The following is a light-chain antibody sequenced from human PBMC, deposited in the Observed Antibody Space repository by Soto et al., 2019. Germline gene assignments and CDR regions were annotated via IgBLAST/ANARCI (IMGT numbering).Light chain of an antibody. V-gene: IGKV3-20*01. Sequence: EIVLTQSPGTLSVSPGERATLFCRASQSVGRNYLAWYQQKPGQAPRLLIYGASSRATDIPDRFSGSGSGTDFTHTISRLEPEDFVVYYCQQYASSPLTFGGGTKVETK. CDR2: GAS. CDR3: QQYASSPLT. CDR1: QSVGRNY. J-gene: IGKJ4*01.